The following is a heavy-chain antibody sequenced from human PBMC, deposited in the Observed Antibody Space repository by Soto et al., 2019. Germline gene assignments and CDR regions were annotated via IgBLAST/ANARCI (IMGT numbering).Heavy chain of an antibody. CDR3: ASWIEVAGTSWLDP. CDR2: ISAYNGNT. V-gene: IGHV1-18*01. D-gene: IGHD6-19*01. J-gene: IGHJ5*02. Sequence: GASVKVSCKASGYTFTSYGISWVRQAPGQGLEWMGWISAYNGNTNYAQKLQGRVTVTTDTSTSTAYMELRSLRSDDTAVYYCASWIEVAGTSWLDPWGQGTLVTVSS. CDR1: GYTFTSYG.